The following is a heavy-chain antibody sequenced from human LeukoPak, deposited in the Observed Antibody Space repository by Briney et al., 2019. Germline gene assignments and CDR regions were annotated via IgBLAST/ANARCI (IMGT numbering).Heavy chain of an antibody. J-gene: IGHJ6*03. CDR2: IYYSGST. D-gene: IGHD6-6*01. CDR1: GGSISSSSYY. V-gene: IGHV4-39*07. Sequence: SETLSLTCTVSGGSISSSSYYWGWIRQPPGKGLEWIGSIYYSGSTNYNPSLKSRVTISVDTSKNQFSLKLSSVTAADTAVYYCARGPSIAARPYYYYMDVWGKGTTVTVSS. CDR3: ARGPSIAARPYYYYMDV.